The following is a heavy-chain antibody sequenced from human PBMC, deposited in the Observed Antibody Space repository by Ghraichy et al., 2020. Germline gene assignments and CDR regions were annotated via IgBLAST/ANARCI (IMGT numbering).Heavy chain of an antibody. CDR3: ASIPARMYTSSGYFHY. CDR1: GFTVSSNY. CDR2: IYSGGST. D-gene: IGHD6-13*01. V-gene: IGHV3-53*01. Sequence: GGSLRLSCAASGFTVSSNYMSWVRQAPGKGLEWVSVIYSGGSTYYADSVKGRVTISRDNYKNTLYLQMNSLRAEDTAVYYCASIPARMYTSSGYFHYWGQGTLVTVSS. J-gene: IGHJ4*02.